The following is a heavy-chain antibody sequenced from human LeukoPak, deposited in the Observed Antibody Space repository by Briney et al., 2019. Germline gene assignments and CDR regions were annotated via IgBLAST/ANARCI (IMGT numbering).Heavy chain of an antibody. CDR2: ISSTSSYI. Sequence: GGSLRLSCAASGFIFNSHSMNWVRQAPGKGLEWVSSISSTSSYIYYADSVKSRFTISRDNAKNSLYLQMNTLRAEDTAVYYCAKSRGSGSNMARGVNFDYWGQGTLVTVSS. V-gene: IGHV3-21*04. J-gene: IGHJ4*02. CDR3: AKSRGSGSNMARGVNFDY. D-gene: IGHD3-10*01. CDR1: GFIFNSHS.